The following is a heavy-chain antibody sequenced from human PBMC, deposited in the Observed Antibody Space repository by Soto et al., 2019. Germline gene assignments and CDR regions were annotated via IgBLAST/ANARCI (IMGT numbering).Heavy chain of an antibody. CDR2: IIHSGST. CDR1: GGSFRGYY. V-gene: IGHV4-34*12. J-gene: IGHJ4*02. CDR3: ARVWGSGTPFDY. D-gene: IGHD3-10*01. Sequence: QVQLQQWGAGLLKPSETLSLTCGVYGGSFRGYYWSWIRQPPGKGLEGIGEIIHSGSTNYNPSLKSRVTISVDTSKNQFSLKLSSVTAADTAVYYCARVWGSGTPFDYWGQGTLVTVSS.